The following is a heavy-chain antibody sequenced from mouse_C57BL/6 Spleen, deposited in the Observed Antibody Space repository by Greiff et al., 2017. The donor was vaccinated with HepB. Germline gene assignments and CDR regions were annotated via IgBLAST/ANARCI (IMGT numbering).Heavy chain of an antibody. Sequence: QVQLQQPGAELVRPGTSVKLSCKASGYTFTRYWMHWVKQRPGQGLEWIGVIDPSDSYTNYNQKFKGKATLTVDTSSSTAYMQLSSLTSEDSAVYYCARSLRRSYYAMDYWGQGTSVTVSS. CDR3: ARSLRRSYYAMDY. CDR1: GYTFTRYW. J-gene: IGHJ4*01. V-gene: IGHV1-59*01. D-gene: IGHD6-5*01. CDR2: IDPSDSYT.